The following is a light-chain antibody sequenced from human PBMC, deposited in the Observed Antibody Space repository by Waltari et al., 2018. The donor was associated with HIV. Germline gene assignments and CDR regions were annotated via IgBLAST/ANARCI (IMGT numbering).Light chain of an antibody. CDR1: SSDVGGYDS. CDR3: CSYAGTYTYVL. Sequence: QSALTQPRSVSGSPGQSVTISCTGTSSDVGGYDSVSWYLQHPGQVPKLIIFEVIKLPSGVPERLSGSKSGNTAALTIFGLHTEDEPDYFCCSYAGTYTYVLFGGGTKLTVL. J-gene: IGLJ3*02. V-gene: IGLV2-11*01. CDR2: EVI.